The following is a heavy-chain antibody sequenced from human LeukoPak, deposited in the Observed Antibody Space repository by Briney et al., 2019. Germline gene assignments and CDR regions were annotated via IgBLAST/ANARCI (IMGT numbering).Heavy chain of an antibody. CDR2: IYHSGST. J-gene: IGHJ6*02. Sequence: SQTLFLTCAVSGGSISSGGYSWSWIRQPPGKGLEWIGYIYHSGSTYYNPSLKSRVTISVDRSKNQFSLKLSSVTAADTAVYYCARAAGYYDILTGYKYYYGMDVWGQGTTVTVSS. CDR3: ARAAGYYDILTGYKYYYGMDV. V-gene: IGHV4-30-2*01. CDR1: GGSISSGGYS. D-gene: IGHD3-9*01.